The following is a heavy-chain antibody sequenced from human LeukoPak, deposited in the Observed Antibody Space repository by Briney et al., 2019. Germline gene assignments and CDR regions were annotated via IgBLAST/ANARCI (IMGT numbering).Heavy chain of an antibody. D-gene: IGHD2-2*01. Sequence: GGSLRLSCAASGFTLSSYAMSWVRQALGTGLERVSAISGSGGCTYYADSVKGRFTISRDNSKNTLYLQMNSLRAEDTAVYYCAKDIVVVPADLVFDYWGQGALVTVSS. CDR3: AKDIVVVPADLVFDY. CDR2: ISGSGGCT. CDR1: GFTLSSYA. V-gene: IGHV3-23*01. J-gene: IGHJ4*02.